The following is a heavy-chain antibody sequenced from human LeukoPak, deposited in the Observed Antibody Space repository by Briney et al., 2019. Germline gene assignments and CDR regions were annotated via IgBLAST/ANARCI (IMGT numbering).Heavy chain of an antibody. V-gene: IGHV1-2*02. D-gene: IGHD3-10*01. Sequence: ASVKVSCKASGYTFTGYYMHWVRQASGQGLEWMGWINPNSGGTNYAQKFQGRVTMTRDTSISTAYMELSRLRSDDTAVYYCARASRRFRGVIIFDYWGQGTLVTVSS. CDR3: ARASRRFRGVIIFDY. CDR1: GYTFTGYY. CDR2: INPNSGGT. J-gene: IGHJ4*02.